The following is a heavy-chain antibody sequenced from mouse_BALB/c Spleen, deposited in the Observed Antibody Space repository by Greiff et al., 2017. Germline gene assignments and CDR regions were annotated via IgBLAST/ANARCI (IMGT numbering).Heavy chain of an antibody. V-gene: IGHV1-7*01. Sequence: VKLQESGAELAKPGASVKMSCKASGYTFTSYWMHWVKQRPGQGLEWIGYINPSTGYTEYNQKFKDKATLTADKSSSTAYMQLSSLTSEDSAVYYCARGAYGNYDLAFAYWGQGTLVTVSA. CDR1: GYTFTSYW. J-gene: IGHJ3*01. CDR3: ARGAYGNYDLAFAY. D-gene: IGHD2-1*01. CDR2: INPSTGYT.